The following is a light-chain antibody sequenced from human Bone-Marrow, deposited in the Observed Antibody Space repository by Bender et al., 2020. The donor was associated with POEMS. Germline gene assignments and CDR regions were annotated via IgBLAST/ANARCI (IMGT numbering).Light chain of an antibody. CDR3: AVWDDSLNGWV. J-gene: IGLJ3*02. Sequence: ALTQAASVSGSPGQSITISCSGGSSNIGAHAVNWYQHLPGTAPKLLIYSSHRRPSEVPDRFSGSRSGTSASLAISGLQSEDEADYYCAVWDDSLNGWVFGGGTKLTVL. CDR1: SSNIGAHA. V-gene: IGLV1-44*01. CDR2: SSH.